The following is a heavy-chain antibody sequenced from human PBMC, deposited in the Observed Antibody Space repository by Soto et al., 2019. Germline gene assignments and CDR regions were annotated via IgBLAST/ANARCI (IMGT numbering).Heavy chain of an antibody. J-gene: IGHJ3*02. V-gene: IGHV1-18*01. Sequence: ASVKVSCKASGYTFTSYGISWVRQAPGQGLEWMGWISAYNGNTNYAQKLQGRVTMTTDTSTSTAYMELRSLRSDDTAVYYCARGAFKYSYGPFDIWRQGTMVTVSS. CDR3: ARGAFKYSYGPFDI. CDR1: GYTFTSYG. D-gene: IGHD5-18*01. CDR2: ISAYNGNT.